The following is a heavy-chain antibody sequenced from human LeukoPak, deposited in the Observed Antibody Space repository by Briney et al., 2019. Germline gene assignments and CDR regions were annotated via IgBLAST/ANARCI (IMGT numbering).Heavy chain of an antibody. D-gene: IGHD2-15*01. CDR2: ISYDGSSK. CDR3: AKEYCGGGRCNDDFFDY. J-gene: IGHJ4*02. V-gene: IGHV3-30-3*02. Sequence: PGGSLRLSCAASGFTLSSYAMHWVRQAPGKGLEWVTLISYDGSSKYYADSVKGRFTISRDNSKNTLYLQMNSLRAEDTALYYCAKEYCGGGRCNDDFFDYWGQGTLVTVSS. CDR1: GFTLSSYA.